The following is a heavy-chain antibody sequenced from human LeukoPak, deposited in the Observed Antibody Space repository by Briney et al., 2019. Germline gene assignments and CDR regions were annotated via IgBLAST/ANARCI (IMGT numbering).Heavy chain of an antibody. V-gene: IGHV4-59*01. CDR3: ARVGYSFGNDY. D-gene: IGHD5-18*01. CDR1: GASISSYY. CDR2: IYYSGNT. J-gene: IGHJ4*02. Sequence: PSETLSLTCTVSGASISSYYWSWIRQPPGKGLEWIGYIYYSGNTNYNPSLKGRVTISIDTSKNQFSLKLNSLTAADTAVYYCARVGYSFGNDYWGQGTLVTVSS.